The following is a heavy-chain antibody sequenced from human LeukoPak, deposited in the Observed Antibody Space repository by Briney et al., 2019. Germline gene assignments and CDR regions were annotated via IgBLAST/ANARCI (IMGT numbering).Heavy chain of an antibody. J-gene: IGHJ4*02. CDR2: ISGSGDRT. V-gene: IGHV3-23*01. CDR1: GFTFSGYD. D-gene: IGHD3-3*01. CDR3: ARSFWSIYYSIDY. Sequence: GGSLRLSCAASGFTFSGYDMNWVRQAPGKGLEWVSAISGSGDRTYYADSVKGRFTISRDNSKNTLYLQMNSLRAEDTAVYYCARSFWSIYYSIDYWGQGTLVTVSS.